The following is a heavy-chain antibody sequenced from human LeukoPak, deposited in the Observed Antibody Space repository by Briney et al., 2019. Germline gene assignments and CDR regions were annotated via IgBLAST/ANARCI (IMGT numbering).Heavy chain of an antibody. CDR3: IRGGIQVSGIDAFDI. Sequence: PGGSLRLSCAASGFTFSSYDMHWVRQAPGRGLEWVSAIGIAGDTYYPDSVKDRFTISRENAKNSMYLQMNSLKDGDTAVYYCIRGGIQVSGIDAFDIWGQGTMVTVSS. D-gene: IGHD5/OR15-5a*01. J-gene: IGHJ3*02. CDR1: GFTFSSYD. CDR2: IGIAGDT. V-gene: IGHV3-13*01.